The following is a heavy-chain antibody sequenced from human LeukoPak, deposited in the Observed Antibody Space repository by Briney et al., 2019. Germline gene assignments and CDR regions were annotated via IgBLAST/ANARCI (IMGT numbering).Heavy chain of an antibody. Sequence: GGSLRLSCAASGFTLNNYAMSWVRQAPGKGLEWVSATSSSDAGTYHADSVRGRFTISRDNSKNTLYLQMNSLRAEDTAFYYCARVQQYDKFDYWGQGTLVTVSS. V-gene: IGHV3-23*01. CDR1: GFTLNNYA. CDR3: ARVQQYDKFDY. D-gene: IGHD3-22*01. J-gene: IGHJ4*02. CDR2: TSSSDAGT.